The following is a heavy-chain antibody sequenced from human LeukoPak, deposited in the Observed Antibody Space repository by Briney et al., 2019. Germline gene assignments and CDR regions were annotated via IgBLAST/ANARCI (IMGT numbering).Heavy chain of an antibody. V-gene: IGHV2-26*01. J-gene: IGHJ4*02. CDR2: LFSHDEK. Sequence: SGPTLVNPTEALTLTCTVSGFSLSNARMGVSWIRQPPGKALEWLAHLFSHDEKSYRTSLKSRLTISKDTSKSQVVLIMTNMDPVDTATYYCARIASYYDSSGYPGGVDYWGQGTLVTVSS. CDR1: GFSLSNARMG. CDR3: ARIASYYDSSGYPGGVDY. D-gene: IGHD3-22*01.